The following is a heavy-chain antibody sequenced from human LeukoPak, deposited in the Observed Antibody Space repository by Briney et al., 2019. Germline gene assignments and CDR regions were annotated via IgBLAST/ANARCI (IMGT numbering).Heavy chain of an antibody. V-gene: IGHV3-48*03. CDR3: ARDLRPGRSYYYSEDAFDI. D-gene: IGHD1-26*01. Sequence: PGGSLRLSCAASGFTFSSYEMNWVRQAPGKGLEWVSYISSSGSTIYYADSVKGRFTISRDNAKNSLYLQMNSLRAEDTAVYYCARDLRPGRSYYYSEDAFDIWGQGTMVTVSS. CDR1: GFTFSSYE. J-gene: IGHJ3*02. CDR2: ISSSGSTI.